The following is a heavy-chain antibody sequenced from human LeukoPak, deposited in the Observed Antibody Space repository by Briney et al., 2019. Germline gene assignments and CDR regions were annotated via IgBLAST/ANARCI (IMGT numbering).Heavy chain of an antibody. D-gene: IGHD3-10*01. V-gene: IGHV3-23*01. Sequence: GGSLRLSCEVSGFPFTLYNMSWVRQAPGKGLEWVSAISGSGGSTYYADSVKGRFTISRDNSKNTLYLQMNSLRAEDTAVYYCAKGRGELVFDYWGQGTLVTVSS. CDR2: ISGSGGST. J-gene: IGHJ4*02. CDR1: GFPFTLYN. CDR3: AKGRGELVFDY.